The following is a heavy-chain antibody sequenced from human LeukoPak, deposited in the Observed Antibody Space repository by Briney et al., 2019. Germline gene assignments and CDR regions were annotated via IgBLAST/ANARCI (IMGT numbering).Heavy chain of an antibody. Sequence: ASVKVSCTASGYTFTSYGISWVRQAPGQGLEWIGWISAYNGNTNYAQKLQGRVTMTTDTSTSTAYMELRSLRSDDTAVYYCARVRVVPAAIVSKYGMDVWGQGTTVTVSS. V-gene: IGHV1-18*01. CDR1: GYTFTSYG. CDR3: ARVRVVPAAIVSKYGMDV. J-gene: IGHJ6*02. D-gene: IGHD2-2*02. CDR2: ISAYNGNT.